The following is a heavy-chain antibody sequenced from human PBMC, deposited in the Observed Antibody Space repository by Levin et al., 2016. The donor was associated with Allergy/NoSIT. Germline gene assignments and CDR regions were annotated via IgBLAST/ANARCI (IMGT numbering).Heavy chain of an antibody. D-gene: IGHD3-22*01. V-gene: IGHV3-48*03. CDR3: ARVVGEDYYDRSGYYFDY. CDR2: ISRTGSTI. Sequence: VRQAPGKGLEWVSYISRTGSTIYYADSVKGRFTISRDNAKNSLYLQMNSLRAEDTAVYFCARVVGEDYYDRSGYYFDYWGQGTLVTVSS. J-gene: IGHJ4*02.